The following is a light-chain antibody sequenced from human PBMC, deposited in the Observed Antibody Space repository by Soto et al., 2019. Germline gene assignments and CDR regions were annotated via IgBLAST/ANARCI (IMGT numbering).Light chain of an antibody. Sequence: ETVMTQSPATLSVSPGERATLSCRASQSIRSTLAWFQQKPGQAPRLLIYDASKRATGIPARFSGSGSGTEFTLTISGLQSEDFAVYYCLQYNNWPRTFGQGTKVDIK. V-gene: IGKV3-15*01. CDR3: LQYNNWPRT. CDR2: DAS. J-gene: IGKJ1*01. CDR1: QSIRST.